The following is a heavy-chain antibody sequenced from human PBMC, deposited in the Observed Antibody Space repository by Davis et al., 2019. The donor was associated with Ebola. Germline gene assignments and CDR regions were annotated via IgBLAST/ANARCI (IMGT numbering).Heavy chain of an antibody. CDR1: GGSISTTYY. J-gene: IGHJ4*02. Sequence: MPSETLSLTCTVAGGSISTTYYWRWIRQSPGRGLEWIGYIYYTGSTSYTPSLRSRVTISMDTSKNQFSLRLTSVTAADTAVYYCAGGGIAVPGRTTDFDSWGQGTLVTVSS. D-gene: IGHD6-19*01. CDR3: AGGGIAVPGRTTDFDS. CDR2: IYYTGST. V-gene: IGHV4-59*01.